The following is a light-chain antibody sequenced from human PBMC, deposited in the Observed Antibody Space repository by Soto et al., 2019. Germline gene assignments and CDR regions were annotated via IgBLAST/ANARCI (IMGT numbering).Light chain of an antibody. J-gene: IGLJ2*01. CDR2: EVS. CDR1: SSDVGGYKY. V-gene: IGLV2-8*01. CDR3: TSYAGSNNFVV. Sequence: QSALTQPPSASGSPGQSVTISCTGTSSDVGGYKYVSWYQQHPGKAPKLMIYEVSKRPSGVPDRFSGSKSGNTASLTVSGLQADDEADYYCTSYAGSNNFVVFGGGTKVTVL.